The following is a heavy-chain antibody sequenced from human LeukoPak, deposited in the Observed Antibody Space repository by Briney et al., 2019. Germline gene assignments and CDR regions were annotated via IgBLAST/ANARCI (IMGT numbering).Heavy chain of an antibody. V-gene: IGHV4-59*01. CDR1: GDSISSSY. CDR2: INYSGST. J-gene: IGHJ6*03. CDR3: ARESRVHYYMDV. Sequence: SENLSLTCSVSGDSISSSYWSWIRQPPGKGLEWIGYINYSGSTNYNPSLKSRVTISVDTSKNQFSLKLSSVTAADTAVYYCARESRVHYYMDVWGKGTTVTVSS. D-gene: IGHD1-1*01.